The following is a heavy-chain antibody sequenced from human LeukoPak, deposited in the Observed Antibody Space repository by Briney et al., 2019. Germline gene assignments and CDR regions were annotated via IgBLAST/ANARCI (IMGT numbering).Heavy chain of an antibody. Sequence: GESLKISCKGSGYSFTSYWIGWVRQMPGKGLEWMGIIYPGDSDTRYSPSFQGQVTISADKSISTAYLQWSSLKASDTAMYYCARQGYGGWYELDWFDPWGQETLVTVSS. V-gene: IGHV5-51*01. CDR1: GYSFTSYW. D-gene: IGHD6-19*01. J-gene: IGHJ5*02. CDR3: ARQGYGGWYELDWFDP. CDR2: IYPGDSDT.